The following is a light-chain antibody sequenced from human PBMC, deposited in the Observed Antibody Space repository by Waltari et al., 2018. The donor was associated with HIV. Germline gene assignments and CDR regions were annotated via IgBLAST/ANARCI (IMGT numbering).Light chain of an antibody. CDR1: PSISSW. CDR2: KAS. V-gene: IGKV1-5*03. Sequence: DIQMTQSPSTPSASVGDRVIITCLASPSISSWLAWYQQKPGKAPNLLIYKASTLKSGGASRFSGSGSGTEFTLTISSLQPDDFATYYCQQYNSYSRAFGQGTKVEI. CDR3: QQYNSYSRA. J-gene: IGKJ1*01.